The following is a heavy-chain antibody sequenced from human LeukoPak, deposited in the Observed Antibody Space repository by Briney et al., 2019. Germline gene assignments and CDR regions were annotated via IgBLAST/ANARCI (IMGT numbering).Heavy chain of an antibody. V-gene: IGHV4-34*01. CDR1: GGSFSGYY. CDR2: INHSGST. D-gene: IGHD6-13*01. CDR3: ARGRLAAAGTSDY. J-gene: IGHJ4*02. Sequence: SETLSLTCVVYGGSFSGYYWSWIRQPPGKGLEWIGEINHSGSTNYNPSLKSRVTISVDTSKNQFSLKLSSVTAADTAVYYCARGRLAAAGTSDYWGQGTLVTVSS.